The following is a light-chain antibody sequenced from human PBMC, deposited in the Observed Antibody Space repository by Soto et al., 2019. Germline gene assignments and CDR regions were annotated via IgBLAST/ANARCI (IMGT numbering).Light chain of an antibody. CDR3: CSYAGSFVV. V-gene: IGLV2-23*02. CDR1: SSDVGSYNL. Sequence: QSALTQPASVSGSPGQSITISCTGTSSDVGSYNLVSWYQQHPGKAPKLMIYEVSKRPSGVSNRFSGSKSGNTASLTISGLQAEVEADYYCCSYAGSFVVFGGGTQLTVL. J-gene: IGLJ2*01. CDR2: EVS.